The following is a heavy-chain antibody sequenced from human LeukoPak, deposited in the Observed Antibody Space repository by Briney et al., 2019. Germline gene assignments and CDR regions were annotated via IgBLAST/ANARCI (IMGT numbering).Heavy chain of an antibody. J-gene: IGHJ4*02. Sequence: SETLSLTCTVSGGSISSYYWSWIRQPPGKGLEWIGYTYYSGSTNYDPSLKSRATISVDTSKNQFSLKLSSVTAADTAVYYCARTGIAVAGTPGLYYFDYWGQGTLVTVSS. CDR3: ARTGIAVAGTPGLYYFDY. CDR2: TYYSGST. V-gene: IGHV4-59*01. D-gene: IGHD6-19*01. CDR1: GGSISSYY.